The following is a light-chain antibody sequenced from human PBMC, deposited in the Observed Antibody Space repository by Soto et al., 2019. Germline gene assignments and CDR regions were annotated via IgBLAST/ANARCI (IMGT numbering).Light chain of an antibody. V-gene: IGLV1-44*01. J-gene: IGLJ2*01. Sequence: QSVLTQPPSTSGKPGQRVTISCSGSSSTIESNTVNWYQHLPGTAPKLLIHNTNQRASGVPDRFSGSKSGTSASLAISGLQSEDEADYYCSAWEDSRNGVVFGGGTKLTVL. CDR2: NTN. CDR3: SAWEDSRNGVV. CDR1: SSTIESNT.